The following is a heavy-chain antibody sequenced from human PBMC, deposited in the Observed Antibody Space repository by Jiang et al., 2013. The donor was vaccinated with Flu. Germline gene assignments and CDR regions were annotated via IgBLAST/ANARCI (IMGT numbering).Heavy chain of an antibody. D-gene: IGHD2-21*01. CDR1: GYTFAGYY. V-gene: IGHV1-2*02. Sequence: GAEVKKPGASVKVSCKASGYTFAGYYMHWVRQAPGQGLEWMGWINPNRGGTYYVQKFQGRVTMTRDTSISTAFMELSRLRSDDTAVYYCAFGDGPIPEGSWFDPWGQGTLVAVSS. CDR3: AFGDGPIPEGSWFDP. CDR2: INPNRGGT. J-gene: IGHJ5*02.